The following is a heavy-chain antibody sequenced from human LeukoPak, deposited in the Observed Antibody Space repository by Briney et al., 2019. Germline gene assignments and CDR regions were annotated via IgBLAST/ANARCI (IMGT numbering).Heavy chain of an antibody. CDR2: IYTSGST. J-gene: IGHJ4*02. CDR1: GGSISSGSYY. CDR3: ARDYLYGDYRG. Sequence: SETLSLTCTVSGGSISSGSYYWSWIRQPAGKGLEWIGRIYTSGSTNYNPSLKSRVTISVDTSKNQFSLKVSSMTAADTAVYYCARDYLYGDYRGWAEGTLVTVSS. V-gene: IGHV4-61*02. D-gene: IGHD4-17*01.